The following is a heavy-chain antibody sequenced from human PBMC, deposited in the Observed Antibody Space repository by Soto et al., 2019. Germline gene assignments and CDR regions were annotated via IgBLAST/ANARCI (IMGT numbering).Heavy chain of an antibody. CDR3: ARVGPAHYYDSSGYYSPLDY. CDR1: GDTFSSYA. Sequence: QVQLVQSGAEVKKPGSSVKVSCKASGDTFSSYAINWVRQAPGQGLEWMGGIIPMFGTANYAQKFKGRVTITAGESTSTVSTELSSLRSEDTAVYYCARVGPAHYYDSSGYYSPLDYWGQGTLVTVSS. V-gene: IGHV1-69*01. J-gene: IGHJ4*02. CDR2: IIPMFGTA. D-gene: IGHD3-22*01.